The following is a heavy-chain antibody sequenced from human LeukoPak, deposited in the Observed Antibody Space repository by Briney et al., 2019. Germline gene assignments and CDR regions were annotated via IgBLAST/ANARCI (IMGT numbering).Heavy chain of an antibody. J-gene: IGHJ3*02. CDR1: GYTFTGYY. Sequence: GASVKVSCKASGYTFTGYYMHWVRQAPGKGLEWMGGFDPEDGETIYAQKFQGRVTMTEDTSTDTAYMELSSLRSEDTAVYYCATQGAVAGITYDAFDIWGQGTMVTVSS. CDR2: FDPEDGET. CDR3: ATQGAVAGITYDAFDI. D-gene: IGHD6-19*01. V-gene: IGHV1-24*01.